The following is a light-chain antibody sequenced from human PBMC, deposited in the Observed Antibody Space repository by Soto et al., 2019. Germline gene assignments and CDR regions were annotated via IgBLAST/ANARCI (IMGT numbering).Light chain of an antibody. CDR3: QFGTMVWT. CDR1: QSVSHMY. J-gene: IGKJ1*01. CDR2: GAS. Sequence: EIVLTQSPGTLSLSPGERATLSCRASQSVSHMYFPWYQQKPGQAPKLLIYGASRRATGIPDRFSGSGAGTDFTLTISRLEVEDFAVYYCQFGTMVWTFGQGTKVEI. V-gene: IGKV3-20*01.